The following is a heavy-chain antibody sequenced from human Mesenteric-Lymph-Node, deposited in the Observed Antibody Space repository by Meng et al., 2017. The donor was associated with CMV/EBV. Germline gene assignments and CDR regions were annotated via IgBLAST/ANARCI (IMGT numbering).Heavy chain of an antibody. CDR1: YC. V-gene: IGHV4-34*13. Sequence: YCWSWVRPPPGEGLEWDGENKHNRSHNHNPAPKHRGTITVEVSKYQFPLKLRFVTAADADVDFCARGSPPFHLGTRGGYYYGMDVWGQGTTVTVSS. CDR2: NKHNRSH. CDR3: ARGSPPFHLGTRGGYYYGMDV. D-gene: IGHD1-26*01. J-gene: IGHJ6*02.